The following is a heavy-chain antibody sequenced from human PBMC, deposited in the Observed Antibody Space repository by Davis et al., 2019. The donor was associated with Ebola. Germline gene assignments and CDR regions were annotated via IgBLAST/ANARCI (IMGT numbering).Heavy chain of an antibody. V-gene: IGHV3-7*01. D-gene: IGHD3-10*01. CDR3: ARDFGIGELFFENWFDP. CDR2: IKQDGSEK. Sequence: GESLKISCAASGFTFSSYWMSWVRQAPGKGLEWVANIKQDGSEKYYVDSVKGRFTISRDNAKNSLYLQMNSLRAEETAVYYCARDFGIGELFFENWFDPWGQGTLVTVSS. CDR1: GFTFSSYW. J-gene: IGHJ5*02.